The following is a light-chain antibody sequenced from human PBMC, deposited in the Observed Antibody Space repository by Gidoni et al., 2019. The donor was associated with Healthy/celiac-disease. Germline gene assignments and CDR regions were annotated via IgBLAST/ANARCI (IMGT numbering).Light chain of an antibody. J-gene: IGKJ5*01. CDR3: QQSYSTPPIT. CDR2: AAS. CDR1: QSISSY. Sequence: DLQMTQSPSSLSASLADRVTITCRASQSISSYLNWYQQKPGKAPKLLIYAASSLQSGVPARFSGSGSGTDFTLTISSLQPEDFATYYCQQSYSTPPITFGQGTRLEIK. V-gene: IGKV1-39*01.